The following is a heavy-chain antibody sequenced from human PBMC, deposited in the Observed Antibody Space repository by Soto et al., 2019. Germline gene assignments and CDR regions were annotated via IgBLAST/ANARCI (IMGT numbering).Heavy chain of an antibody. CDR1: GFTFSSYA. J-gene: IGHJ4*02. CDR2: ISYDGSNK. V-gene: IGHV3-30-3*01. Sequence: QVQLVESGGGVVQPGRSLRLSCAASGFTFSSYAMHWVRQAPGKGLEWVAVISYDGSNKYYADSVKGRFTISRDNSKNTLYLQMNSLRAEDTAVYYCARSDREMATMYYFDYWGQGTLVTVSS. D-gene: IGHD5-12*01. CDR3: ARSDREMATMYYFDY.